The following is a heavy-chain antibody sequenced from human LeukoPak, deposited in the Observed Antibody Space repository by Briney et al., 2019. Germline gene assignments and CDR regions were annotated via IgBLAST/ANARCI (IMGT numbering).Heavy chain of an antibody. CDR2: INHSGST. J-gene: IGHJ6*03. D-gene: IGHD1-1*01. CDR3: AMLDAYYYYMDV. CDR1: GGSFSGYY. V-gene: IGHV4-34*01. Sequence: SETLSLTCAVYGGSFSGYYWSWIRQPPGKGLEWIGEINHSGSTNYNPSLKSRVTISVDTSKNQFSLKLSSVTAADTAVYYCAMLDAYYYYMDVWGKGTTVTISS.